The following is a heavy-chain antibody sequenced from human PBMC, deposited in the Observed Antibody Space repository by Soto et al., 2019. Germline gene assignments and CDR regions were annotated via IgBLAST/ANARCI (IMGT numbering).Heavy chain of an antibody. V-gene: IGHV4-59*08. CDR3: ARQSGGYYYYGMDV. CDR1: GGSISNYY. D-gene: IGHD1-26*01. CDR2: IYYSGTT. J-gene: IGHJ6*02. Sequence: SETLSLTCTVSGGSISNYYWSWIRQPPGKGLEWIGYIYYSGTTNYSPSLKSRVTISVDTSKNQFSLKLSSVTAADTAIYYCARQSGGYYYYGMDVWGQGTTVTVSS.